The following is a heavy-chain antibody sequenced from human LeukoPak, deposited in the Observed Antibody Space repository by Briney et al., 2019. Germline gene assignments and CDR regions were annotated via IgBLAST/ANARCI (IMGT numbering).Heavy chain of an antibody. CDR3: VRDYGGNVRSGY. CDR2: GCAHNGNT. D-gene: IGHD4-23*01. Sequence: ASVKVSCQATVYTSTSSGISWVRQAPGQGRECMGWGCAHNGNTNSVQRLPGRVTLPTDTSTRTAYMARSRLRYDDTAAYYRVRDYGGNVRSGYWGQGTLVTVSS. CDR1: VYTSTSSG. J-gene: IGHJ4*02. V-gene: IGHV1-18*01.